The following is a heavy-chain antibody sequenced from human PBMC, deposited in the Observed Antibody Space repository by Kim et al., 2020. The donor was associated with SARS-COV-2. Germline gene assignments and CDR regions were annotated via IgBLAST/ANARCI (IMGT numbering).Heavy chain of an antibody. D-gene: IGHD5-18*01. CDR3: AREGGYSYGYHYYYGMDV. J-gene: IGHJ6*02. Sequence: SVKVSCKASGGTFSSYAISWVRQAPGQGLEWMGGIIPIFGTANYAQKFQGRVTITADESTSTAYMELSSLRSEDTAVYYCAREGGYSYGYHYYYGMDVWGQGTTVTVSS. CDR1: GGTFSSYA. V-gene: IGHV1-69*13. CDR2: IIPIFGTA.